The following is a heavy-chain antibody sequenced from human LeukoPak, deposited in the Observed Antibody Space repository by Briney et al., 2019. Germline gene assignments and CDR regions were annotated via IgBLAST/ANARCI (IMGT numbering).Heavy chain of an antibody. D-gene: IGHD6-6*01. Sequence: ASVKVSCKASGYTFTSYDINWVRQATGQGLEWMGWMNPNSGNTGYAQKLQGRVTMTTDTSTSTAYMELRSLRSDDTAVYYCARSIFEVGYGYSSSSEVVDYWGQGTLVTVSS. CDR3: ARSIFEVGYGYSSSSEVVDY. V-gene: IGHV1-8*01. CDR1: GYTFTSYD. J-gene: IGHJ4*02. CDR2: MNPNSGNT.